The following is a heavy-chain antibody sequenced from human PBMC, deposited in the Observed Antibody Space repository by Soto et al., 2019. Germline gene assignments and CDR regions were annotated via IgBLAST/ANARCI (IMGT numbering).Heavy chain of an antibody. Sequence: QVQLQESGPGLVRPSETLSLTCIVSGASISSYYWSWIRQPPGKGLEWIGYIYDSGSTEYNPSLKSRVTISTHTSKNQFSLILNPVSAADSAVYYCAREGLRKGRVFDIWGQGTMVTVSS. CDR2: IYDSGST. CDR3: AREGLRKGRVFDI. V-gene: IGHV4-59*01. D-gene: IGHD3-16*01. CDR1: GASISSYY. J-gene: IGHJ3*02.